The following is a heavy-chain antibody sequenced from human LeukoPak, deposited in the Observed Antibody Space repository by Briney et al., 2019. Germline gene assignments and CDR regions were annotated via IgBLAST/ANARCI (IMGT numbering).Heavy chain of an antibody. CDR1: GYTFTGYY. CDR2: INPNSGGT. J-gene: IGHJ4*02. Sequence: GASVKVSCKAAGYTFTGYYMHWGRQARGQGLEWMGWINPNSGGTNYAQKFQGRVTMTRDTSISTAYMELSRLRSDDTAVYYCARESQWLGDYWGQGTLVTVSS. V-gene: IGHV1-2*02. CDR3: ARESQWLGDY. D-gene: IGHD6-19*01.